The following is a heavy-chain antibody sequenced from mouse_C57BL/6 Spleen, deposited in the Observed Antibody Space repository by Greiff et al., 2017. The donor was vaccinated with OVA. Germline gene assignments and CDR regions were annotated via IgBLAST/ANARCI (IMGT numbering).Heavy chain of an antibody. CDR1: GYTFTDYY. D-gene: IGHD1-1*01. CDR3: ARRGYYGSSAFAY. Sequence: VQLQQSGPVLVKPGASVKMSCKASGYTFTDYYMNWVKQSHGKSLEWIGVINPYNGGTSYNQKFKGKATLTVDKSSSTAYMELNSLTSEDSAVYYSARRGYYGSSAFAYWGQGTLVTVSA. J-gene: IGHJ3*01. V-gene: IGHV1-19*01. CDR2: INPYNGGT.